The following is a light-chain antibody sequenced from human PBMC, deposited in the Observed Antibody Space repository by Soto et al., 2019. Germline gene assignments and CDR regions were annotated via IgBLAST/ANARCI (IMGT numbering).Light chain of an antibody. J-gene: IGLJ3*02. V-gene: IGLV1-44*01. CDR2: SKN. CDR3: QSYDSSLSGSV. CDR1: SSNIGSNS. Sequence: QSVLTQPPSASATPGQRVTISCSGGSSNIGSNSVYWYQQLPGTAPKLVVSSKNHRPSGVPDRFSGSKSGTSASLAITGLQAEDEADYYCQSYDSSLSGSVFGGGTQLTVL.